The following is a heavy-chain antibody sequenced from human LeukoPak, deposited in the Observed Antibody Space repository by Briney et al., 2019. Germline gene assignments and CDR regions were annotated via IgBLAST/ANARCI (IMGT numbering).Heavy chain of an antibody. J-gene: IGHJ4*02. V-gene: IGHV3-33*01. D-gene: IGHD3-3*01. CDR2: IWSDGSNK. Sequence: GRSLRLSCAASGFNFSYSGMHWVRQAPGKGLEWVAFIWSDGSNKYYLDSVKGRFSSSSNNSKNTLYMEMNSLRAEETALDNCARDLGLGVVMGVILDYWGQGTLVTVSS. CDR3: ARDLGLGVVMGVILDY. CDR1: GFNFSYSG.